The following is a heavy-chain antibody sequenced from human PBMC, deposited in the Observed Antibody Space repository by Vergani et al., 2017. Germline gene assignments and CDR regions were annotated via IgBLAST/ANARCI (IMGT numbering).Heavy chain of an antibody. CDR3: AGDTHSWQRADR. CDR1: GASVNSYY. V-gene: IGHV4-59*02. D-gene: IGHD6-13*01. J-gene: IGHJ5*02. Sequence: QVKLQESGPGLVQPSETLTLTCTVSGASVNSYYWSWIRQPPGKGLEWIGRIYTGGSTNYNSSLKSRVTISVDTSKNQFSLRLTSVTAADSAIYYCAGDTHSWQRADRWGQGLLVAVSS. CDR2: IYTGGST.